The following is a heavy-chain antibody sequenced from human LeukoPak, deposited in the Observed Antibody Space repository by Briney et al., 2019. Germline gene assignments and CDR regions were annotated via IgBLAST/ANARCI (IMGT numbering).Heavy chain of an antibody. CDR1: GFAFSFYA. V-gene: IGHV3-23*01. Sequence: GGSLRLSCAASGFAFSFYAMSWLRQPPGKGLDRVSTINANSGTTSYAASVRGRFTISGDNYKNTLYLQVNTLTADDTATYYCAKPISGGLAVTADWFHPWGQGTLVVVSS. D-gene: IGHD6-19*01. CDR2: INANSGTT. CDR3: AKPISGGLAVTADWFHP. J-gene: IGHJ5*01.